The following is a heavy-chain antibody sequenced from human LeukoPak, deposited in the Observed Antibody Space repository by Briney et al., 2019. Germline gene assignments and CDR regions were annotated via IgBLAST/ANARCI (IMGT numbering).Heavy chain of an antibody. CDR1: GFTFSSYE. J-gene: IGHJ3*02. CDR2: ISSSGSTI. CDR3: ARDFGWYYYDSSGYTDDMGAFDI. Sequence: GGSLRLSCAASGFTFSSYEMNWVRQAPGKGLEWVSYISSSGSTIYYADSVKGRFTISRDNAKNSLYLQMNSLRAEDTAVYYCARDFGWYYYDSSGYTDDMGAFDIWGQGTMVTVSS. V-gene: IGHV3-48*03. D-gene: IGHD3-22*01.